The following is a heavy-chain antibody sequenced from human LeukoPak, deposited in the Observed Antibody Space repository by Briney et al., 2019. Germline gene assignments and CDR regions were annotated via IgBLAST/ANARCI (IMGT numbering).Heavy chain of an antibody. D-gene: IGHD6-13*01. CDR2: IKQDGSEK. J-gene: IGHJ4*02. CDR1: GFTFSSYW. Sequence: PGGSLRLSCAASGFTFSSYWMSWVRQAPGKGLEWVANIKQDGSEKYYVDSVKGRFTISRDNSKNTLYLQMSSLRAEDTAVYYCAKDGAAAGLDYWGQGTLVTVSS. V-gene: IGHV3-7*03. CDR3: AKDGAAAGLDY.